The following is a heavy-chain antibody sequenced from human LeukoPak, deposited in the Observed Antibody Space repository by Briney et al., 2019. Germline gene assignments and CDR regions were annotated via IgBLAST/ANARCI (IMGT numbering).Heavy chain of an antibody. Sequence: PSETLSLTCTVSGDSINSLDLWSWVRQPPGKGLEWIGSINYSGSTYYNPSLKSRVTISVDTSKNQFSLKLSSVTAADTAVYYCARHYGPWGQGTLVTVSS. J-gene: IGHJ4*02. CDR3: ARHYGP. CDR2: INYSGST. D-gene: IGHD3-10*01. V-gene: IGHV4-39*01. CDR1: GDSINSLDL.